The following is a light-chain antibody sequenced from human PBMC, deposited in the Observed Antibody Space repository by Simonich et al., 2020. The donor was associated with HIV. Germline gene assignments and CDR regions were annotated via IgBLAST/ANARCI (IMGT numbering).Light chain of an antibody. CDR3: QQYYSTPPT. CDR2: WAS. Sequence: DIVMTQSPDSLAVSLGERATINCKSSQSVLYGSNNKHYLAWYQQKPGQPPKLLIYWASSRESGVPDRFSGSGSETDFTLTISSLQAEDVAVYYCQQYYSTPPTFGGGTKVEIK. V-gene: IGKV4-1*01. J-gene: IGKJ4*01. CDR1: QSVLYGSNNKHY.